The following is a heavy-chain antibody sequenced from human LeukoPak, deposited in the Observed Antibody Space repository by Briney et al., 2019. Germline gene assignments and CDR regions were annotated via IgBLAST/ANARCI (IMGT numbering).Heavy chain of an antibody. CDR2: ISAYNGNT. Sequence: ASVKVSCKASGYTFTSYGISWVRQAPGQGLEWMGWISAYNGNTNYAQKFQGRVTMTRNTSISTAYMELSSLRSEDTAVYYCARGQGWLAHTYYYYYYMDVWGKGTTVTVSS. J-gene: IGHJ6*03. CDR3: ARGQGWLAHTYYYYYYMDV. D-gene: IGHD6-19*01. V-gene: IGHV1-18*01. CDR1: GYTFTSYG.